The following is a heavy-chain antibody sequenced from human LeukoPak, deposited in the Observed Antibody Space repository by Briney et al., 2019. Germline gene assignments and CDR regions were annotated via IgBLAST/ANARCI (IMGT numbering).Heavy chain of an antibody. V-gene: IGHV4-59*01. CDR3: ARASYIHYDFWSGYYSLNWFDP. J-gene: IGHJ5*02. D-gene: IGHD3-3*01. CDR2: IYYSGST. CDR1: GGSISSYY. Sequence: SETLSLTCTVSGGSISSYYWSWIRQPLGKGLEWIGYIYYSGSTNYNPSLKSRVTISVDTSKNQFSLKLSSVTAADTAVYYCARASYIHYDFWSGYYSLNWFDPWGQGTLVTVSS.